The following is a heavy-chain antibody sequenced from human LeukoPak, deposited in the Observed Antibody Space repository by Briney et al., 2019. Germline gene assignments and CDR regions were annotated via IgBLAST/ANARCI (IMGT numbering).Heavy chain of an antibody. CDR1: GGTFSSYA. V-gene: IGHV1-69*05. CDR3: ARDKLRLEQLSFGLSDY. CDR2: IIPIFGTA. Sequence: SVKVSCKASGGTFSSYAISWVRQAPGQGLEWMGGIIPIFGTANYAQKFQGRVTITTDESTSTAYMELSSLRSEDTAVYYCARDKLRLEQLSFGLSDYWGQGTLVTVSS. J-gene: IGHJ4*02. D-gene: IGHD3-16*02.